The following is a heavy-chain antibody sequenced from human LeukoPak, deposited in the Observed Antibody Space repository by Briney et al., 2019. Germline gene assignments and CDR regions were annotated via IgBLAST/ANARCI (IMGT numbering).Heavy chain of an antibody. D-gene: IGHD3-10*01. CDR3: ARDLLWFGEAYFDY. V-gene: IGHV4-30-2*01. J-gene: IGHJ4*02. CDR2: IYHSGRT. Sequence: PSQTLSLTCAVSGGSISSGDYSWSWIRQPPGKGLEWIGYIYHSGRTYYNPSLKSRVTISIDRSKNQFSLKLSSVTAADTAVYYCARDLLWFGEAYFDYWGQGTLVTVFS. CDR1: GGSISSGDYS.